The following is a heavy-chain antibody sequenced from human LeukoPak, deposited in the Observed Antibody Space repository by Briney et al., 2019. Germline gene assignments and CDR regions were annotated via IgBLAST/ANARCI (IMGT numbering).Heavy chain of an antibody. D-gene: IGHD5-24*01. V-gene: IGHV3-21*01. J-gene: IGHJ4*02. Sequence: PGGSLRLSCAASGFTFSSYAMSWVRQAPGKGLGWVSSISSSSSYIYYADSVKGRFTISRDNAKNSLYLQMNSLRAEDTAVYHCAKDPSTLGGYNPDYWGQGTLVTVSS. CDR2: ISSSSSYI. CDR1: GFTFSSYA. CDR3: AKDPSTLGGYNPDY.